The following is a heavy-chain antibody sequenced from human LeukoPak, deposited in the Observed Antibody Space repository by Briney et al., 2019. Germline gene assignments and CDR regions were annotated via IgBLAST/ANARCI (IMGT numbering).Heavy chain of an antibody. J-gene: IGHJ4*02. V-gene: IGHV1-2*02. CDR3: ARGSIVGDTFDYFDY. CDR1: GYTFTGYY. CDR2: INPNSGGT. D-gene: IGHD1-26*01. Sequence: GASVKVSCKASGYTFTGYYMHWVRQAPGQGLEWMGWINPNSGGTNYAQKFQGRVTMTRDTSISTAYMDLSRLRSDDTAVYYCARGSIVGDTFDYFDYWGQGTLVTVSS.